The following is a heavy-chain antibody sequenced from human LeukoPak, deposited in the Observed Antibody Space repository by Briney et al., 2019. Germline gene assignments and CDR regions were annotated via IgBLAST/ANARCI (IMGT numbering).Heavy chain of an antibody. D-gene: IGHD3-3*01. CDR1: GGSFSGYY. CDR3: ARGPPQTYYDFWSGSSPVHYFVY. Sequence: PSETLSLTCAVYGGSFSGYYWSWIRQPPGKGLEWIGEINHSGSTNYNPSLKSRVTISADTSKNQFSLKLSSVTAADTAVYYCARGPPQTYYDFWSGSSPVHYFVYWGQGTLVTVSS. CDR2: INHSGST. V-gene: IGHV4-34*01. J-gene: IGHJ4*02.